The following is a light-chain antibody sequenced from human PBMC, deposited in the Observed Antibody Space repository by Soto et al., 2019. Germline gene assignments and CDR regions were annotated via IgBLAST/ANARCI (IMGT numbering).Light chain of an antibody. CDR1: NSDIGYYNY. V-gene: IGLV2-14*01. Sequence: QSALTQPASVSGSPGQSITISCTGTNSDIGYYNYVSWYRQHPGKAPKLMIYEVSNRPSGVSNRFSGSKSGNTASLTISGLQAEDEADYYCFSYRGSSTLVFGGGTKLTVL. CDR2: EVS. CDR3: FSYRGSSTLV. J-gene: IGLJ2*01.